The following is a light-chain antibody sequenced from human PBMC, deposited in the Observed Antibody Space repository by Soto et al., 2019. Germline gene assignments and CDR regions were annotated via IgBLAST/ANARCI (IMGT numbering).Light chain of an antibody. V-gene: IGLV1-40*01. CDR3: QSYDSRLSGSRV. CDR2: GNN. J-gene: IGLJ3*02. Sequence: SVLTQPPSVSGAPGQRVSISCSGRSSNIGAGYDVHWYQQLPGTAPKLLIYGNNNRPSGVPDRFSGSKSGTSASLAITGLVAEDEADYYCQSYDSRLSGSRVFGGWTKLTVL. CDR1: SSNIGAGYD.